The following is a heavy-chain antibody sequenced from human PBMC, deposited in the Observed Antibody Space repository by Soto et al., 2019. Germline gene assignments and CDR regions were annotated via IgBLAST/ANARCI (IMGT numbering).Heavy chain of an antibody. V-gene: IGHV3-9*01. CDR1: GFTFDDYA. CDR2: ISWNSGSI. D-gene: IGHD2-15*01. Sequence: DVQLVESGGGLVQPGRSLRLSCAASGFTFDDYAMHWVRQAPGKGLEWVSGISWNSGSIGYADSVKGRFTISRDNAKNSLYLQMNSLRAEDTALYYCAKSYCSGGSCYSNYFDYWGQGTLVTVSS. CDR3: AKSYCSGGSCYSNYFDY. J-gene: IGHJ4*02.